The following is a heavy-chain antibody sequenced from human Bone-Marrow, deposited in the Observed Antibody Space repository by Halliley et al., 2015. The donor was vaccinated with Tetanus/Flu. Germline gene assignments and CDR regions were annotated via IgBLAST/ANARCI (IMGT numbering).Heavy chain of an antibody. V-gene: IGHV4-31*02. CDR3: ARDYCGDSWRHLSYFGMDV. D-gene: IGHD6-13*01. CDR2: IYYSGRI. Sequence: YIYYSGRIYYTPSLESRVTISSDTSKNQFFLKLSSVTAADTAVFYCARDYCGDSWRHLSYFGMDVWGQGTTVTVSS. J-gene: IGHJ6*02.